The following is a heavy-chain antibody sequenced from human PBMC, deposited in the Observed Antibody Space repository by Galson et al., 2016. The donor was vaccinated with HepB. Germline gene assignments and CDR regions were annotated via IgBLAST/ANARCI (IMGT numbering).Heavy chain of an antibody. CDR2: IHWDDDK. J-gene: IGHJ6*02. Sequence: PALVKPTQTLTLTCTFSGFSPNSYAVGVGWMRQPPGKAPAWLALIHWDDDKGHSPSLESRHSISKDTSKNQVVLTLTNMDPVDTATYYCAHSGRIAMARRATGYYIMDVWGQGTAVTVSS. D-gene: IGHD3-10*01. CDR1: GFSPNSYAVG. V-gene: IGHV2-5*02. CDR3: AHSGRIAMARRATGYYIMDV.